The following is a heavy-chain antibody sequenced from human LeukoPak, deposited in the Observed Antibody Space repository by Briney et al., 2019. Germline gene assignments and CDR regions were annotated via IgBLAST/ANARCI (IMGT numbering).Heavy chain of an antibody. Sequence: PSETLSLTCTVSGGSISSGGYYWSWIRQHPGKGLEWIGYIYYSGSTYYNPSLKSRVTISVDTSKSQFSLKLSSVTAADTAVYYCASYSSSWYFVDYWGQGTLVTVSS. CDR3: ASYSSSWYFVDY. D-gene: IGHD6-13*01. V-gene: IGHV4-31*03. J-gene: IGHJ4*02. CDR2: IYYSGST. CDR1: GGSISSGGYY.